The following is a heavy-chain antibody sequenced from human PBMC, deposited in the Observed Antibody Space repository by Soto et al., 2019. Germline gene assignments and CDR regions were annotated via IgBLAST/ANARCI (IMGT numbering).Heavy chain of an antibody. CDR1: GYTFTSYG. Sequence: ASVKVSCKASGYTFTSYGISWVRQAPGQGLEWMGWISAYNGNTNYAQKLQGRVTMTTDTSTSTAYMELRSLGSDDTGGDYRARVGGSYGEVLDYWGQGTLVTVSS. V-gene: IGHV1-18*01. D-gene: IGHD1-26*01. J-gene: IGHJ4*02. CDR3: ARVGGSYGEVLDY. CDR2: ISAYNGNT.